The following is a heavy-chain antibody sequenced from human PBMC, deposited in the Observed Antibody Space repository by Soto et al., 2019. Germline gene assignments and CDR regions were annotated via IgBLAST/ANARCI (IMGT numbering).Heavy chain of an antibody. Sequence: EVQLVESGGGLVQPGGSLRLSCAASGFTFSSYWMSWVRQAPGKGLEWVANIKQDGSEKYYVDSVKGRFTISRDNAKNSLYLQMNSLRAEDTAVYYCARTPRDDTIFVPNYYYYGMDVWGQGTTVTVSS. CDR2: IKQDGSEK. CDR3: ARTPRDDTIFVPNYYYYGMDV. J-gene: IGHJ6*02. D-gene: IGHD3-3*01. V-gene: IGHV3-7*01. CDR1: GFTFSSYW.